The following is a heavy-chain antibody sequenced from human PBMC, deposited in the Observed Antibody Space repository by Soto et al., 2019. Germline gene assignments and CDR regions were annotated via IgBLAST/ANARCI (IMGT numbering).Heavy chain of an antibody. CDR2: IYWDDDK. V-gene: IGHV2-5*02. CDR3: AHSSTYYYDSSGYYWAGLFDY. CDR1: GFSLSTSGVG. D-gene: IGHD3-22*01. Sequence: SGPTLVNPTQTLTLTCTFSGFSLSTSGVGVGWIRQPPGKALEWLALIYWDDDKRYSPSLKSRLTITKDTSKNQVVLTMTNMDPVDTATYYCAHSSTYYYDSSGYYWAGLFDYWGQGTLVTVSS. J-gene: IGHJ4*02.